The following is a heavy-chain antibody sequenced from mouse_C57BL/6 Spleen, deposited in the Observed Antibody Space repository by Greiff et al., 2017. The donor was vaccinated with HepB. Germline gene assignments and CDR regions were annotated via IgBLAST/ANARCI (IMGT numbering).Heavy chain of an antibody. CDR2: IYPGSGST. D-gene: IGHD1-1*01. CDR1: GYTFTSYW. CDR3: ARLFITTVVATP. J-gene: IGHJ2*01. Sequence: QVQLQQPGAELVKPGASVKMSCKASGYTFTSYWITWVKQRPGQGLEWIGDIYPGSGSTNYNEKFKSKATLTVDTSSSTAYMQLSSLTSEDSAVYYCARLFITTVVATPWGQGTTLTVSS. V-gene: IGHV1-55*01.